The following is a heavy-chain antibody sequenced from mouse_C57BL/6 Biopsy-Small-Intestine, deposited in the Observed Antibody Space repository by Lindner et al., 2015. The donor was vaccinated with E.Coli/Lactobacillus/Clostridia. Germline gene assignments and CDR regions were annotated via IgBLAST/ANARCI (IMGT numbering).Heavy chain of an antibody. J-gene: IGHJ4*01. CDR1: GYAFSSSW. CDR2: IYPGDGDT. D-gene: IGHD2-5*01. V-gene: IGHV1-82*01. CDR3: ARRNSNYDAMDY. Sequence: VQLQESGPELVKPGASVKISCKASGYAFSSSWMNWVKRRPGKGLEWIGRIYPGDGDTNYNGKFKGKATLTADKSSSTAYMQLSSLTSEDSAVYFCARRNSNYDAMDYWGQGTSVTVSS.